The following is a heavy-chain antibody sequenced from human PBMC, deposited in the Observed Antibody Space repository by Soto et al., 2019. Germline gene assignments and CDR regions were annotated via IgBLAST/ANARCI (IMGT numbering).Heavy chain of an antibody. V-gene: IGHV3-7*01. CDR3: ARTPRLLDS. Sequence: EVQLVESGGGLVQPGGSLRLSCAASGFTFTEYWMNWVRQAPGKGLEWVAYMDIYGNEKNYVYSVKGRFTISRDNAKNSLYLQMNSLRVEDTAVYYCARTPRLLDSWGQGVQVTVSS. J-gene: IGHJ4*02. CDR1: GFTFTEYW. CDR2: MDIYGNEK.